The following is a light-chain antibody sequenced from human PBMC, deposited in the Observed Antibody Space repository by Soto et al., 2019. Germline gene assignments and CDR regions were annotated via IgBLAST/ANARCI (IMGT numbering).Light chain of an antibody. CDR1: ETVRTN. CDR2: GAS. J-gene: IGKJ2*01. Sequence: IVMTQSPATLSVSPGERVTLSCRASETVRTNLAWFQQKPGLTPRLLIFGASTRANGIPTRFTGSGSETEFTLTIGSLQSEDLAVYYCQQYYNWPPYTFGQGTKLEIK. CDR3: QQYYNWPPYT. V-gene: IGKV3-15*01.